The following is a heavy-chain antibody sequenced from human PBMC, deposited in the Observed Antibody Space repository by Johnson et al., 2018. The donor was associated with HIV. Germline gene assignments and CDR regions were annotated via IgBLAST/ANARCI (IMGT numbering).Heavy chain of an antibody. J-gene: IGHJ3*02. CDR3: ARDGAQQLARDAFDI. Sequence: EVQLVESGGGVVQPGRSLRLSCAASGFTVSSNYMSWVRQAPGKGLEWVSVIYSGGSTYYADSVKGRFTISRDNSKNTLYLQMNSLRAEDTAVYYCARDGAQQLARDAFDIWGQGTMVTVSS. CDR1: GFTVSSNY. CDR2: IYSGGST. V-gene: IGHV3-66*01. D-gene: IGHD6-13*01.